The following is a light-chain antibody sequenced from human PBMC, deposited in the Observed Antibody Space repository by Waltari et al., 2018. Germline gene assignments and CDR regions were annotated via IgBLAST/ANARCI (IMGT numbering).Light chain of an antibody. CDR3: QTWGTGTVV. Sequence: QLVLTQSPSASASLGASAKLTCTLSSGHSTYTIAWHQQQPEKGPRYLMRVNSDGTHSRGDVIPGRRSGSTSGGGYHLTISGLQSEDEYDDSCQTWGTGTVVFGGGTQLTVL. J-gene: IGLJ2*01. V-gene: IGLV4-69*01. CDR2: VNSDGTH. CDR1: SGHSTYT.